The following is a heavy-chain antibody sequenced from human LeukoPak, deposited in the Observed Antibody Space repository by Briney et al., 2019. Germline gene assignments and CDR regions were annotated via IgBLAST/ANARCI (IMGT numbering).Heavy chain of an antibody. CDR1: GGSFSGYY. D-gene: IGHD6-13*01. CDR3: ARVTGERNRRIAAAGTGRWFDP. J-gene: IGHJ5*02. V-gene: IGHV4-34*01. Sequence: PSETLSLTCAVYGGSFSGYYWSWIRQPPGKGPEWIGEINHSGSTNYNPSLKSRVTISVDTSKNQFSLKLSSVTAADTAVYYCARVTGERNRRIAAAGTGRWFDPWGQRTLVTVSS. CDR2: INHSGST.